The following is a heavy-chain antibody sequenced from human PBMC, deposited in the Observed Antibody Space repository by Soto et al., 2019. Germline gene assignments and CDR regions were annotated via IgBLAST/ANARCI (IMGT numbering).Heavy chain of an antibody. CDR2: ISAYNGNT. Sequence: QVQLVQCGAEVKKPGASVKVSCKASGYTFTSYGISWVRQAPGQGLEWMGWISAYNGNTNYAQKLQGRVTMTTDTSTSTAYMELRSLRSDDTAVYYCARFDVETMVRHYYYYYMDVWGKGTTVTVSS. CDR1: GYTFTSYG. D-gene: IGHD3-10*01. J-gene: IGHJ6*03. CDR3: ARFDVETMVRHYYYYYMDV. V-gene: IGHV1-18*01.